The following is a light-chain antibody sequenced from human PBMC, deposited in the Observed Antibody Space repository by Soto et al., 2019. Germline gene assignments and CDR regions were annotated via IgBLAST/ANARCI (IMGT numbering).Light chain of an antibody. Sequence: QSVLTQPPSASGSPGQSVTISCTGTSSDVGGYNYVSWYQHHPGKAPKFIIYEVSKRPSGVPDRFSGSKSGYTASLTVSGLQAEDEADYYCASYAGSTNLIFGGGTQLTVL. CDR1: SSDVGGYNY. J-gene: IGLJ2*01. V-gene: IGLV2-8*01. CDR2: EVS. CDR3: ASYAGSTNLI.